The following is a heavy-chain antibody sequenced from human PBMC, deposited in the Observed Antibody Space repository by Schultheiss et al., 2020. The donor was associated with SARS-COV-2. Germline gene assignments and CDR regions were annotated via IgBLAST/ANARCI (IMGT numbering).Heavy chain of an antibody. CDR3: ARHSVGYYHADY. Sequence: GGSLRLSCAASGFIFSSYSMNWVRQAPGKGLEWVSSISSSSSYIYYADSVKGRFTISRDNAKNSLYLQMNSMRAEDTALYYCARHSVGYYHADYWGQGTLVTVSS. D-gene: IGHD3-22*01. CDR2: ISSSSSYI. J-gene: IGHJ4*02. CDR1: GFIFSSYS. V-gene: IGHV3-21*01.